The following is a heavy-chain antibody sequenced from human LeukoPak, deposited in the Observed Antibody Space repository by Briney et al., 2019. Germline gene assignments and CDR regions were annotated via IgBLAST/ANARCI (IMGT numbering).Heavy chain of an antibody. CDR2: INSDGSTT. Sequence: GGSLRLSCAASGFSPGTDWMNWVRQAPGKGLVWVSRINSDGSTTTYADPVKGRFTISRDNAKNTLYLQMNSLRAEDTAVYYCGGGGYLLDYWGQGTLVTVSS. CDR3: GGGGYLLDY. V-gene: IGHV3-74*01. D-gene: IGHD1-26*01. CDR1: GFSPGTDW. J-gene: IGHJ4*02.